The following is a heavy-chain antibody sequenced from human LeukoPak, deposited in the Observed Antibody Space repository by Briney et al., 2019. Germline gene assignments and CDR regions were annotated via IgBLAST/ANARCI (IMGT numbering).Heavy chain of an antibody. CDR1: GFTFSSYG. CDR3: ASIHDSSGLHALDV. Sequence: GRSLRLSCAASGFTFSSYGMHWVRQAPGKGLEWVAVIWYDGSNKYYADSVKGRFTISRDNSKNTLYLQMNSLRAEDTAVYYCASIHDSSGLHALDVWGQGTMVTVSS. CDR2: IWYDGSNK. D-gene: IGHD3-22*01. V-gene: IGHV3-33*01. J-gene: IGHJ3*01.